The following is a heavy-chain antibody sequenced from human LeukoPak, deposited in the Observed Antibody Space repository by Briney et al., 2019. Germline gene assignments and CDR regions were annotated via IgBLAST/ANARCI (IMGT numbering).Heavy chain of an antibody. D-gene: IGHD6-13*01. V-gene: IGHV1-2*02. Sequence: GASVKVSCKASGYTFTGYYMHWVRQAPGQGLEWMGWINPNSGGTNYAQKFQGRVTMTRDTSISTAYMELSRLRSDDTAVYYCARGRFQKNRLKWIAAAGTELWFDPWGQGTLVTVSS. CDR3: ARGRFQKNRLKWIAAAGTELWFDP. CDR2: INPNSGGT. J-gene: IGHJ5*02. CDR1: GYTFTGYY.